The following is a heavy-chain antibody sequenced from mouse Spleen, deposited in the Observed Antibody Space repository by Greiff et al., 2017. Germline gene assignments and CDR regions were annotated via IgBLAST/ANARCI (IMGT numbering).Heavy chain of an antibody. J-gene: IGHJ3*01. CDR2: INPSTGYT. D-gene: IGHD4-1*01. CDR1: GYTFTSYW. Sequence: VHLVESGAELAKPGASVKMSCKASGYTFTSYWMHWVKQRPGQGLEWIGYINPSTGYTEYNQKFKDKATLTADKSSSTAYMQLSSLTSEDSAVYYCAREITGAFAYWGQGTLVTVSA. V-gene: IGHV1-7*01. CDR3: AREITGAFAY.